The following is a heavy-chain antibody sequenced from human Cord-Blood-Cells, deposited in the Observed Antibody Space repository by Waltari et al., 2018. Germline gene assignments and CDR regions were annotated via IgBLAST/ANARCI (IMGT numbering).Heavy chain of an antibody. CDR3: ARARYNWNDGFDY. Sequence: QVQLVQSGAEVKKPGSSVKVSCKASGGTFSSYAISWVRQAPGQGLEWMGWIIPILGIANYAQKFQGRVTITADKSTSTAYMELSSLRAEDTAVYYCARARYNWNDGFDYWGQGTLVTVSS. CDR2: IIPILGIA. D-gene: IGHD1-1*01. CDR1: GGTFSSYA. J-gene: IGHJ4*02. V-gene: IGHV1-69*10.